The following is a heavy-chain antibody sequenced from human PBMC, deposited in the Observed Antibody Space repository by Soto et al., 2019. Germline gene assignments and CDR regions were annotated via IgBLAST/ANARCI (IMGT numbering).Heavy chain of an antibody. CDR1: GYTFTGYY. CDR3: AREARGGIYHF. D-gene: IGHD1-20*01. CDR2: INTNSGDT. Sequence: QVQLVQSGAEVKKPGASVKVSCKASGYTFTGYYMHWVRQAPGQGLEWMGWINTNSGDTNYAQKFQGRVTMTRDTSISTAYMELSSVRSDDTAVYYGAREARGGIYHFWCQGTLVTVSS. V-gene: IGHV1-2*02. J-gene: IGHJ4*02.